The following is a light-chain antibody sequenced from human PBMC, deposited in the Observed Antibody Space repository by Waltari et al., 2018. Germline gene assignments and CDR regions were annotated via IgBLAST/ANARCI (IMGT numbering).Light chain of an antibody. CDR3: QQYYSTPWT. J-gene: IGKJ1*01. V-gene: IGKV4-1*01. Sequence: DIVMTQSPDSLAVSLGERATIHCKSSQTVLYSSNNKNYLAWYQPKPGQPPKLLIYWACTRESEVPDRFSGSGSGTDFTLTISSLQAEDVAVYYCQQYYSTPWTFGQGTKVEIK. CDR2: WAC. CDR1: QTVLYSSNNKNY.